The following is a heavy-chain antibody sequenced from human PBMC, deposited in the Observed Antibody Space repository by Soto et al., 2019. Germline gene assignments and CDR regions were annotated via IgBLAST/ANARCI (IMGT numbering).Heavy chain of an antibody. J-gene: IGHJ5*02. CDR1: GGSISSGGYS. CDR2: FYHSGST. V-gene: IGHV4-30-2*01. D-gene: IGHD3-10*01. CDR3: ARDISTRGWFDP. Sequence: QLQLQESGSGLVKPSQTLSLTCAVSGGSISSGGYSWSWIRQPPGKGLEWIGYFYHSGSTYYNPSLKSRVTISVDRSKNQFSLKLSSVTAADTAVYYCARDISTRGWFDPWGQGTLVTVSS.